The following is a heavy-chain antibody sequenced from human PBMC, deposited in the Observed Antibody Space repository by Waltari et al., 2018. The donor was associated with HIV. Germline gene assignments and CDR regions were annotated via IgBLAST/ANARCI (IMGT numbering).Heavy chain of an antibody. CDR1: GFPFDTFA. J-gene: IGHJ4*02. Sequence: EVRLLESGGHLIQPGGCLRSSCAASGFPFDTFAMNWVRRAPGKRLEWVAAISGSGAIAYSADSVKGRFSISRDNSKNTLFLHMTSLRAEDTALYYCAKDLGDYVWGMFTGAHFDSWGQGTLVTVSS. CDR2: ISGSGAIA. D-gene: IGHD3-10*02. CDR3: AKDLGDYVWGMFTGAHFDS. V-gene: IGHV3-23*01.